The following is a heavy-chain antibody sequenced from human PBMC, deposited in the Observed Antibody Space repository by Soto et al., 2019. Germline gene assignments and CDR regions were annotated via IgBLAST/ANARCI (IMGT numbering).Heavy chain of an antibody. CDR1: GGTFSSYA. V-gene: IGHV1-69*06. CDR3: ARRVFRLRLGELSFGSHYYGMDV. J-gene: IGHJ6*02. Sequence: VASVKVSCKASGGTFSSYAISWVRQAPRQGLEWMGGIIPIFGTANYAQKFQGRVTITADKSTSTAYMELSSLRSEDTAVYYCARRVFRLRLGELSFGSHYYGMDVWGQGTTVTVSS. D-gene: IGHD3-16*01. CDR2: IIPIFGTA.